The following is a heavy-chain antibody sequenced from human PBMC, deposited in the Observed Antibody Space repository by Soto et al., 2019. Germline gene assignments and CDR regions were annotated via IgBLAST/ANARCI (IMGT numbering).Heavy chain of an antibody. CDR3: GRVAGWLQSLSGHY. V-gene: IGHV3-30-3*01. D-gene: IGHD5-12*01. J-gene: IGHJ4*02. CDR1: GFTFSSYA. CDR2: ISYDGSNK. Sequence: PGGSLRLSCAASGFTFSSYAMHWVRQAPGKGLEWVAVISYDGSNKYYAASVKGRFTTSRDNSKNTLYLQMNSLRAEDTAVYYCGRVAGWLQSLSGHYWGQGTLVTVSS.